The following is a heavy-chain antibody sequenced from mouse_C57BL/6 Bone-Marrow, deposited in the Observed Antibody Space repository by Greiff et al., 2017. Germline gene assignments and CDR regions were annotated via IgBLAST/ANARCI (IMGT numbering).Heavy chain of an antibody. J-gene: IGHJ3*01. Sequence: VQLQQSGAELARPGASVKLSCKASGYTFTSYGISWVQQRTGQGLEWIGELYPRRGNPYYNEKFKGKATLTADKSSSKAYMELRSLTSEDFAVYFCARGIYYDFTWFAYWGQGTLVTVSA. V-gene: IGHV1-81*01. CDR2: LYPRRGNP. CDR1: GYTFTSYG. CDR3: ARGIYYDFTWFAY. D-gene: IGHD2-4*01.